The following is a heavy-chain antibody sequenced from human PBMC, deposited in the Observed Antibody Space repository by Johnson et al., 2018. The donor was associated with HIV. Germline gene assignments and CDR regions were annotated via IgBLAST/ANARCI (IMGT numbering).Heavy chain of an antibody. CDR2: INSDGSST. D-gene: IGHD2-21*01. V-gene: IGHV3-74*02. CDR3: AKSDVVVIPEGAFDI. J-gene: IGHJ3*02. CDR1: GFTFSSYG. Sequence: VQLVESGGGLIQPGGSLRLSCAASGFTFSSYGMHWVRQAPGKGLVWVSRINSDGSSTSYADSVKGRFIISRDNSKNTLYLQMNSLRAEDTAVYYCAKSDVVVIPEGAFDIWGQGTMVTVSS.